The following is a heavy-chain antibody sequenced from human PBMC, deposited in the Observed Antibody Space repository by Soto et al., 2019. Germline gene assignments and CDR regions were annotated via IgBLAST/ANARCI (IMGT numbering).Heavy chain of an antibody. V-gene: IGHV1-46*01. D-gene: IGHD1-7*01. J-gene: IGHJ5*02. Sequence: QVQLVQSGAEVKKPGASVKVSCKASGYTFTSYYMHWVRQAPGQGLEWMGIINPSGGSTSYAQKFQGRVTMTRDTSTSTVYMALSSLRSEDTAVYYCARARGTGTYYNWFDPWGQGTLVTVSS. CDR3: ARARGTGTYYNWFDP. CDR1: GYTFTSYY. CDR2: INPSGGST.